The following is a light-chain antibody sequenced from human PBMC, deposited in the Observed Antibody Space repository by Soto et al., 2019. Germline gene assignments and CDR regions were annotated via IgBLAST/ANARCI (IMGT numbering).Light chain of an antibody. Sequence: EIVMTQFPYTLSVSPGESATLSCRPSQSVRSNLAWYQQKPGQAPRLIIYGASTRATGIPARFSGSGSGTEFTLTISSLQSEDFAVYYCQQYNNWPPITFGQGTRLEIK. CDR1: QSVRSN. J-gene: IGKJ5*01. V-gene: IGKV3-15*01. CDR2: GAS. CDR3: QQYNNWPPIT.